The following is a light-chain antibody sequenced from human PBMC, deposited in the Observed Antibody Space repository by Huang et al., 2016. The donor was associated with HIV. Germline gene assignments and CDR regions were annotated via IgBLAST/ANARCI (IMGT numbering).Light chain of an antibody. CDR1: QCIKNY. V-gene: IGKV1-27*01. Sequence: DIQKTQSPSSLSASVGDRVTITCRASQCIKNYLAWYQQKPGTVPNLLIYAASTLQSGVPARFSGSGSETDFILTISGLQPEDVATYYCQKYDSAPLTFGGGTKVEIK. J-gene: IGKJ4*01. CDR2: AAS. CDR3: QKYDSAPLT.